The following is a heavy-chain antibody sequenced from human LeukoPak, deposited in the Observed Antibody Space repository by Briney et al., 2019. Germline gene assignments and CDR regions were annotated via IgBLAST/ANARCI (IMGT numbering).Heavy chain of an antibody. CDR1: GYTFRSYG. CDR3: ARAGCSGGSCYPPRRYYYYYYYMDV. D-gene: IGHD2-15*01. V-gene: IGHV1-18*01. CDR2: ISGYNGNT. Sequence: EASVKVSCNTSGYTFRSYGISWVRQAPGQGTEWMGWISGYNGNTKYEQKFQGRVTMTTDTSTSTAYMELRSLGSDDTAVYYCARAGCSGGSCYPPRRYYYYYYYMDVWGKGTTVTVSS. J-gene: IGHJ6*03.